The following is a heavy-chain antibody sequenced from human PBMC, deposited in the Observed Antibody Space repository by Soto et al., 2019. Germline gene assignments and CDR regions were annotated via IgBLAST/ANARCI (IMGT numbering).Heavy chain of an antibody. CDR2: IYYSGST. CDR1: GGSISSGGYY. V-gene: IGHV4-31*03. D-gene: IGHD3-16*01. J-gene: IGHJ4*02. CDR3: ARDVARGGNFDY. Sequence: QVQLQESGPGLVKPSQTLSLTCTVSGGSISSGGYYWSWIRQHPGKGLEWIGYIYYSGSTYYNPSLKSRVTISVDTSKNQYSLKLSSVTAADTAVYYCARDVARGGNFDYWGQGTLVTVSS.